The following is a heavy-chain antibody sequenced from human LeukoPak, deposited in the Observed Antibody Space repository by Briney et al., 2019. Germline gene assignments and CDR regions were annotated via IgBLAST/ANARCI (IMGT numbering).Heavy chain of an antibody. V-gene: IGHV1-2*04. CDR1: GYTFTGYY. CDR3: ARALRTMVRGVPNEDFDC. CDR2: INPNSGGT. D-gene: IGHD3-10*01. Sequence: ASVKVSCKASGYTFTGYYMHWVRQAPGQGLEWMGWINPNSGGTNYAQKFQGWVTMTRDTSISTAYMELSRLRSDDTAVYYCARALRTMVRGVPNEDFDCWGQGTLVTVSS. J-gene: IGHJ4*02.